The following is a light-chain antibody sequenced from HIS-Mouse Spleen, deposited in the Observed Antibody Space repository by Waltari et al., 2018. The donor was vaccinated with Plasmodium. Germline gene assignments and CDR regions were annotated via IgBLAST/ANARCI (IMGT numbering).Light chain of an antibody. CDR3: YSTDSSGNHRG. Sequence: SYELTQPPSVSVSPGQTARITCSGDALPKKYAYCYQQKSGQAPVLVIYEDSKRPSGIPERCSGSSSGTMATLTISGAQVEDEADYYCYSTDSSGNHRGFGGGTKLTVL. CDR1: ALPKKY. J-gene: IGLJ3*02. V-gene: IGLV3-10*01. CDR2: EDS.